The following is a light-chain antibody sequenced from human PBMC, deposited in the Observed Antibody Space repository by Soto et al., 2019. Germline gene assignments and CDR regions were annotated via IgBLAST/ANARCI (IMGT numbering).Light chain of an antibody. J-gene: IGKJ1*01. CDR3: QQYGDSVWT. V-gene: IGKV3-20*01. Sequence: EIVLTQSPGTLSLSPGERATLSCRASQSVSNNYLAWYQQKPGQAPRLLIYGASNRATGIPDRFSGSGSGTDFTLTISRLEPEDFAVYYCQQYGDSVWTFGQGTKVDIK. CDR1: QSVSNNY. CDR2: GAS.